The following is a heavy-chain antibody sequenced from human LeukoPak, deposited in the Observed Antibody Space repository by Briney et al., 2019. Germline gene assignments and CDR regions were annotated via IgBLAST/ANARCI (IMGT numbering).Heavy chain of an antibody. CDR1: GFTFSDYY. D-gene: IGHD2-15*01. V-gene: IGHV3-30*03. CDR3: ARGGGGSQTVDY. Sequence: GGSLRLSCAASGFTFSDYYMSWIRQAPGKGLEWVAAISYDGPNKNYADSVKGRFTISRDNSKNTLYLQMNSLRAEDTAVYYCARGGGGSQTVDYWGQGTLVTVSS. CDR2: ISYDGPNK. J-gene: IGHJ4*02.